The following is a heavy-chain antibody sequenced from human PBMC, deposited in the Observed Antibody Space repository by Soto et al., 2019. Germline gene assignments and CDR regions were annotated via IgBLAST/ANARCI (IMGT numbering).Heavy chain of an antibody. CDR2: ISGSGGST. J-gene: IGHJ4*02. CDR1: GFTFSSYA. Sequence: EVQLLESGGGLVQPGGSLRLSCAASGFTFSSYAMSWVRQAPGKGLEWVSAISGSGGSTYYADSVKGRFTISRDNSKNTLYLQMNSLRAEDTAXXXXXXXXXXYXSGXXXXYWXQGTLVT. V-gene: IGHV3-23*01. CDR3: XXXXXXYXSGXXXXY. D-gene: IGHD6-19*01.